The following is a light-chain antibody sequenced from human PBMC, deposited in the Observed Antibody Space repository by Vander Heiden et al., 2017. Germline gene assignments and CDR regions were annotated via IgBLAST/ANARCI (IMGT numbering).Light chain of an antibody. CDR3: CSYAGTYTLV. J-gene: IGLJ3*02. CDR2: AVS. Sequence: QSALTQPPSVSASPGHSVTISCTGTSTDVGSFDYVSWYQQHPGKAPKLMFYAVSKRPSGVPDRFSGSKSGNTASLTISGLQAEDEADYYCCSYAGTYTLVFGGGTKLTVL. CDR1: STDVGSFDY. V-gene: IGLV2-11*01.